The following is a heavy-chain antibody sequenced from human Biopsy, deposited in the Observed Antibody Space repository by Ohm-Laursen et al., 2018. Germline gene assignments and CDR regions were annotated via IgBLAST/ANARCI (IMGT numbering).Heavy chain of an antibody. J-gene: IGHJ4*02. V-gene: IGHV1-46*01. Sequence: ASVKVSYKASGYSFTSHYMHWVRQAPGQGLEWMGMINPSGSTTSYPQIFQGRVTMTRDTSKSTVYMELSSLRSADTAVYFCARNTGWYGDLYYFDYWGQGTLVTVSS. CDR3: ARNTGWYGDLYYFDY. CDR1: GYSFTSHY. CDR2: INPSGSTT. D-gene: IGHD6-19*01.